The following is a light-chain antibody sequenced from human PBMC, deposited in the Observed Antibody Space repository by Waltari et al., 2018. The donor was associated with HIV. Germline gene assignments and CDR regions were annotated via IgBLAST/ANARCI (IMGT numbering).Light chain of an antibody. CDR2: RNS. V-gene: IGLV1-44*01. J-gene: IGLJ1*01. CDR1: SPKIGSYT. CDR3: AAWDDSLNGYV. Sequence: QSVLTQPPSASGTPGHRVTISCSGSSPKIGSYTVNWYQHLPATAPKLLIFRNSQRPSGVPDRFSASKSGTSASLAISGLQSEDEADYYCAAWDDSLNGYVFGTGTRVTVL.